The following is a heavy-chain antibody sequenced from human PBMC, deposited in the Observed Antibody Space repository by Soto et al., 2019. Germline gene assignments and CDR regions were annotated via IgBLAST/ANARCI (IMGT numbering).Heavy chain of an antibody. D-gene: IGHD5-18*01. CDR2: ISYDGSNK. J-gene: IGHJ6*02. Sequence: QVQLVESGGVVVQPGRSLRLSCAASGFTFSSYGMHWVRQAPGKGLEWVAVISYDGSNKYYADSVKGRFTISRDNSKNTLYLQMNSLRAEDTAVYYCAKDLGTATYYYYGMDVWGQGTTVTVSS. CDR1: GFTFSSYG. CDR3: AKDLGTATYYYYGMDV. V-gene: IGHV3-30*18.